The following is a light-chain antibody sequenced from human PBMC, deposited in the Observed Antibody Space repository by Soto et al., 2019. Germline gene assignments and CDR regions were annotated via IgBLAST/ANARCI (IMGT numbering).Light chain of an antibody. V-gene: IGKV1-27*01. CDR3: HKYNAAPFT. CDR1: RDIHTF. J-gene: IGKJ3*01. CDR2: AAS. Sequence: DIQMTQSPPSLSASVGDRVTITCRASRDIHTFLAGNQQKPGEVPTHLVYAASTLQSGVPSRFIGSGSGTDFTLSISSLQPEDVATYYCHKYNAAPFTFGPGTKVDIK.